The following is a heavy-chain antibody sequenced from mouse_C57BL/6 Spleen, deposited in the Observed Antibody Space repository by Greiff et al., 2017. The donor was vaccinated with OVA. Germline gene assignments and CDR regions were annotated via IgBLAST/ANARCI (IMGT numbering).Heavy chain of an antibody. V-gene: IGHV5-17*01. D-gene: IGHD1-1*01. CDR3: ARGIYYYGSSYHYFDY. CDR1: GFTFSDYG. J-gene: IGHJ2*01. Sequence: EVMLVESGGGLVKPGGSLKLSCAASGFTFSDYGMHWVRQAPEKGLEWVAYISSGSSTIYYADTVKGRFTISRDNAKITLFLQMTSLRSEDTAMYYCARGIYYYGSSYHYFDYWGQGTTLTVSS. CDR2: ISSGSSTI.